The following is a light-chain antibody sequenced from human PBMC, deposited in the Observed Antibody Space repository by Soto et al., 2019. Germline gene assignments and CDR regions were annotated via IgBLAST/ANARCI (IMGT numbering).Light chain of an antibody. CDR2: DAS. CDR3: QQYNTYPYT. CDR1: QNINTW. J-gene: IGKJ2*01. Sequence: DIQMTQSPSTLSASLGDRVTITCRASQNINTWLAWYQQKPGKAPKLLIYDASSLESGVPSSFSGSGSGTESTLTISSLQPDDFAPYYCQQYNTYPYTFGQGTKLETK. V-gene: IGKV1-5*01.